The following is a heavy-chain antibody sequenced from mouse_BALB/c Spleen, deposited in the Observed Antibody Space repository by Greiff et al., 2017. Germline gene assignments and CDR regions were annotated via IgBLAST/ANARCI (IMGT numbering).Heavy chain of an antibody. V-gene: IGHV2-2*02. CDR1: GFSLTSYG. J-gene: IGHJ2*01. D-gene: IGHD3-3*01. CDR2: IWSGGST. CDR3: ARERAGSYYFDY. Sequence: QVQLKQSGPGLVQPSQSLSITCTVSGFSLTSYGVHWVRQSPGKGLEWLGVIWSGGSTDYNAAFISRLSISKDNSKSQVFFKMNSLQANDTAIYYCARERAGSYYFDYWGQGTTLTVSS.